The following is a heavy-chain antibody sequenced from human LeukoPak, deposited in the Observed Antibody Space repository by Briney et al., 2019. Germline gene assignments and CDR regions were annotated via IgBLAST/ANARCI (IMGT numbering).Heavy chain of an antibody. V-gene: IGHV1-2*02. CDR1: GYTFTGYY. J-gene: IGHJ4*02. Sequence: GASVKVSCKASGYTFTGYYMHWVRQAPGHGLEWMGWINPNSGGTNYAQKFQGRVTMTRDTSISTAYMELSRLRSDDTAVYYCARDMWRGSYWFDYWGQGTLVTVSS. CDR2: INPNSGGT. D-gene: IGHD1-26*01. CDR3: ARDMWRGSYWFDY.